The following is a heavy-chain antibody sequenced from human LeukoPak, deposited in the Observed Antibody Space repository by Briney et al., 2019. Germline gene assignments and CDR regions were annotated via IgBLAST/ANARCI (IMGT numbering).Heavy chain of an antibody. CDR3: ARGLYGRVAANWFDP. D-gene: IGHD4-17*01. J-gene: IGHJ5*02. Sequence: GGSLRLSCAVSGFTFSSYSMNWVRQAPGKGLEWVSSISSSSSYIYYADSVKGRFTISRDNAKNSLYLQMNSLRAEDAAVYYCARGLYGRVAANWFDPSGEGTLVTVSS. V-gene: IGHV3-21*04. CDR1: GFTFSSYS. CDR2: ISSSSSYI.